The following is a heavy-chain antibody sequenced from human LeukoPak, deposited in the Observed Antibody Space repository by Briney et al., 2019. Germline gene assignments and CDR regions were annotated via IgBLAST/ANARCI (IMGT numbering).Heavy chain of an antibody. V-gene: IGHV2-70*11. D-gene: IGHD1-1*01. CDR1: GFSLSTSGMC. Sequence: SGPALVKPTQTLTLTCTFSGFSLSTSGMCVSWIRQPPGKALEWLARIDWDDDKYYSTSLKTRLTISKDTSKNQVVLTMTNMDPVDTATYYCAHSWDNWSQGGYYFDYWGRGTLVTVSS. CDR2: IDWDDDK. J-gene: IGHJ4*02. CDR3: AHSWDNWSQGGYYFDY.